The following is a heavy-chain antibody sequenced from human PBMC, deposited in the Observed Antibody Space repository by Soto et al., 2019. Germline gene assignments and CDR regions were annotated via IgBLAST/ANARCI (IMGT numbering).Heavy chain of an antibody. V-gene: IGHV3-23*01. Sequence: GGSLRLSCAASGFTFSSYAMSWVRQAPGKGLEWVSAISGSGGSTYYADSVKGRFTISRDNSKNTLYLQMNSLRAEDTAVYYCAKDHEWFGELWVDYWGQGTLVTVSS. CDR2: ISGSGGST. J-gene: IGHJ4*02. D-gene: IGHD3-10*01. CDR1: GFTFSSYA. CDR3: AKDHEWFGELWVDY.